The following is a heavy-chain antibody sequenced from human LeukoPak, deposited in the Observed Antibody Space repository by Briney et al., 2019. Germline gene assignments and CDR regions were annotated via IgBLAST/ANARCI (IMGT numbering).Heavy chain of an antibody. J-gene: IGHJ4*02. CDR2: ISYDGSNK. CDR1: GFTFSTYA. CDR3: ARDQSHDSSGYYPGFDY. V-gene: IGHV3-30-3*01. D-gene: IGHD3-22*01. Sequence: GGSLRLSCAASGFTFSTYAMHWVRQAPGKGLEWVAVISYDGSNKYYADSVKGRFTISRDNSKNTLYLQMNSLRAEDTAVYYCARDQSHDSSGYYPGFDYWGQGTLVTVS.